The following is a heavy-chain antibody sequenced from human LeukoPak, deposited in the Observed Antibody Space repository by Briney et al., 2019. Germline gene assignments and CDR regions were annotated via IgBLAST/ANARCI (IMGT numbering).Heavy chain of an antibody. J-gene: IGHJ3*02. CDR2: ISAYNGNT. Sequence: ASVKVSCKASGYTFTSYGIIWVRQAPGQGLEWMGWISAYNGNTNYAQKLQGRVTMTTDTSTSTAYMELRSLRSDDTAVYYCARDSSGWYRSDAFDIWGQGTMVTVSS. CDR1: GYTFTSYG. V-gene: IGHV1-18*01. D-gene: IGHD6-19*01. CDR3: ARDSSGWYRSDAFDI.